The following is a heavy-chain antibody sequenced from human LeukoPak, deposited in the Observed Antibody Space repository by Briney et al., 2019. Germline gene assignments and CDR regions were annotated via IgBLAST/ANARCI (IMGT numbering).Heavy chain of an antibody. CDR1: GLVRSLYA. D-gene: IGHD3-10*01. Sequence: GGSLSLLCTACGLVRSLYAKLGLRQPPGKGLEWVSTINANSGTTSYAASVRGRFTISRDNSKNTLYLQVNTLRADDTATYYSAKSVIRGLSIAYHWFHPWGQGTLVVVSS. CDR2: INANSGTT. V-gene: IGHV3-23*01. CDR3: AKSVIRGLSIAYHWFHP. J-gene: IGHJ5*01.